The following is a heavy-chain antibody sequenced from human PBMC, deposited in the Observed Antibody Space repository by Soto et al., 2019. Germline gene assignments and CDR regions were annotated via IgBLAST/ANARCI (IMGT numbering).Heavy chain of an antibody. Sequence: QVQLQQWGAGLLKPSETLSLTCAVYGGSFSGYYWSWIRQPPGRGLEWIGEINDSGSTNYNPSLNSRVTISVDTSKNQFSLKLSSVTAADTAVYYCASHPLDSGPLDHWGQGTLVTVSS. CDR1: GGSFSGYY. V-gene: IGHV4-34*01. CDR3: ASHPLDSGPLDH. CDR2: INDSGST. D-gene: IGHD5-12*01. J-gene: IGHJ5*02.